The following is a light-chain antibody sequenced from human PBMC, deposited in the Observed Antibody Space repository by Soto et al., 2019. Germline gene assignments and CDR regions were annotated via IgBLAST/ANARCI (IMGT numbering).Light chain of an antibody. Sequence: QLVLTQSPSASASLGASVKLTCTLSSGHSTYAIAWHQQQPEKGPRFLMKVNSDGSHIKGDGIPDRFSGSSSGSERYLTISSLQSEDEADYYCQTWDTAIQKVFGGGTKLTVL. CDR1: SGHSTYA. V-gene: IGLV4-69*01. J-gene: IGLJ2*01. CDR3: QTWDTAIQKV. CDR2: VNSDGSH.